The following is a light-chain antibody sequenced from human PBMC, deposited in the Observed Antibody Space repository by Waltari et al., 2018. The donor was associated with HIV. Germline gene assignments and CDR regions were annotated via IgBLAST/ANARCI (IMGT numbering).Light chain of an antibody. CDR2: GAT. V-gene: IGLV1-40*01. CDR3: QSYGSSLSGPNWV. J-gene: IGLJ3*02. CDR1: SPNIGAGYG. Sequence: QSVLTQPPSVSWAPGQRVTIPCTGSSPNIGAGYGVFWYQHLPGTTPNLLIYGATNRRSGIPDVLSGSKSGPSATLAITGLPAEDAADYYCQSYGSSLSGPNWVFGGGTKLTVL.